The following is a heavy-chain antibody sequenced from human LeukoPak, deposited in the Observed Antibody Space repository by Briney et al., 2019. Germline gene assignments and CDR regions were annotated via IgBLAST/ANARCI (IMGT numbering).Heavy chain of an antibody. CDR3: ASCHYDILTGYMALNY. D-gene: IGHD3-9*01. Sequence: ASVKVSCKASGYTFTSYAMHWVRQAPGQRLEWMGWINAGNGNTKYSQKFQGRVTITRDTSASTAYMELSSLRSEDTAVYYCASCHYDILTGYMALNYWGQGTLVTVSS. V-gene: IGHV1-3*01. J-gene: IGHJ4*02. CDR1: GYTFTSYA. CDR2: INAGNGNT.